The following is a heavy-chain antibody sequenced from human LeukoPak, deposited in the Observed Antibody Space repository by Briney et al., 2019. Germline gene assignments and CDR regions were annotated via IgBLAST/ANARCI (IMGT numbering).Heavy chain of an antibody. CDR1: GGSLTSGDYS. J-gene: IGHJ5*02. D-gene: IGHD3-22*01. CDR3: ARERGYYDTSGYYWFDP. Sequence: SQSLSLTCAVSGGSLTSGDYSRSWIRQPPGNGLEWIGNIHHSGGTYYNPSLKIRVTITVDRSKNQFSLKLSSVTAADMAVYYCARERGYYDTSGYYWFDPWGQGTLVT. V-gene: IGHV4-30-2*01. CDR2: IHHSGGT.